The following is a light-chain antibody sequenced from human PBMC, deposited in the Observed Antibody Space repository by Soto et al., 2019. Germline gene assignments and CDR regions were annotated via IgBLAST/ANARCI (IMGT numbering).Light chain of an antibody. V-gene: IGKV3-11*01. J-gene: IGKJ5*01. CDR1: QSFRGL. Sequence: EIVLTQSPATLSLSPGERAILSCRASQSFRGLLAWYQQKPGQAPRLLIYDAYNRATGIPPRFSGSGSGTDFTLTISSLEPEDFAVYYCQQRSIWPPVTFGQGTRLEVK. CDR2: DAY. CDR3: QQRSIWPPVT.